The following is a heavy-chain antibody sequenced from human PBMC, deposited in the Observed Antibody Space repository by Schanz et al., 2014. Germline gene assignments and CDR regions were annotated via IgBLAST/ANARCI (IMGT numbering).Heavy chain of an antibody. V-gene: IGHV3-7*01. CDR2: ISQDGTEK. J-gene: IGHJ4*02. CDR3: VREVGAAAGLAWGLDY. D-gene: IGHD6-13*01. Sequence: EVQLVESEGGLVQPGGSLRLSCEGSGFSFSDYWMGWVRQSPGKGLEWVATISQDGTEKYYVDSVKGRFTISRDNAKNSLFVQMNRLRADDTAVYYCVREVGAAAGLAWGLDYGGQGILVTVSS. CDR1: GFSFSDYW.